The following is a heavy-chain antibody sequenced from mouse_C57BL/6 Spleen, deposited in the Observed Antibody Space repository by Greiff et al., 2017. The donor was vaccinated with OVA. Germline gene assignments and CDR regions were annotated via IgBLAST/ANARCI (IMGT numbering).Heavy chain of an antibody. CDR1: GFTFSSYA. CDR3: AREGGYLYYYAMDY. V-gene: IGHV5-4*01. J-gene: IGHJ4*01. D-gene: IGHD2-3*01. Sequence: EVKLQESGGGLVKPGGSLKLSCAASGFTFSSYAMSWVRQTPEKRLEWVATISDGGSYTYYPDNVKGRFTISRDNAKNNLYLQMSHLKSEDTAMYYCAREGGYLYYYAMDYWGQGTSVTVSS. CDR2: ISDGGSYT.